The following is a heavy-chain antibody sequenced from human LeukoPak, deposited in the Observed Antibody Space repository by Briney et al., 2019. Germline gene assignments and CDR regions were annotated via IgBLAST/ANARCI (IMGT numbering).Heavy chain of an antibody. V-gene: IGHV1-18*01. CDR3: ARGGYYYDSSGYSDY. CDR1: GYIFTSYG. CDR2: ISAYNGNT. Sequence: GASVKVSCKASGYIFTSYGISWVRQAPGQGLEWMGWISAYNGNTNYAQKLQGRVTMTTDTSTSTAYMELRSLRSDDTAVYYCARGGYYYDSSGYSDYWGQGTLVTVSS. J-gene: IGHJ4*02. D-gene: IGHD3-22*01.